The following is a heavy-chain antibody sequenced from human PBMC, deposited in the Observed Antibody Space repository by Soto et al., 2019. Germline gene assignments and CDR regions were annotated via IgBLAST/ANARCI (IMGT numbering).Heavy chain of an antibody. CDR3: ALQSYYKPLYYYYYGMDV. V-gene: IGHV3-43*01. J-gene: IGHJ6*02. CDR2: ISWDGGST. CDR1: GFTFDDYT. Sequence: GGSLRLSCAASGFTFDDYTMHWVRQAPGKGLEWVSLISWDGGSTYYADSVKGRFTISRDNSKNSLYLQMNSLRTEDTALYYCALQSYYKPLYYYYYGMDVWGQGTTVTVSS. D-gene: IGHD3-10*01.